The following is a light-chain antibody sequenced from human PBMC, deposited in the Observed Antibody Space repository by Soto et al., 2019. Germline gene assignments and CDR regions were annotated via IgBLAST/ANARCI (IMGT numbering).Light chain of an antibody. J-gene: IGLJ2*01. Sequence: QSALTQPASVSGSPGRSITIYCTGSSSDIGACNYVSWYQQHPGKAPQLLIFEVYNRPSGVSNRFSGSKSGNTASLTISGLQAEDEADSYCSSCTGSSTLIFGGGTKLTVL. CDR3: SSCTGSSTLI. V-gene: IGLV2-14*01. CDR1: SSDIGACNY. CDR2: EVY.